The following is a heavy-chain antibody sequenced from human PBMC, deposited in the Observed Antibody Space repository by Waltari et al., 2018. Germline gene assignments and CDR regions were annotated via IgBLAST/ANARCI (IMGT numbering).Heavy chain of an antibody. V-gene: IGHV4-39*01. J-gene: IGHJ3*02. CDR2: IDSSGTT. D-gene: IGHD3-3*01. Sequence: RLQESGPGLLKPSETLSLTCTVSGDSISRTNLFWAWLRLTPGKGLEWIGSIDSSGTTYFNPSLKSRVAISVDTPNNQFSLRLSSVTAADTAIYYCANRYYYDPRGYPYDAFDIWGQGTSVTVSS. CDR3: ANRYYYDPRGYPYDAFDI. CDR1: GDSISRTNLF.